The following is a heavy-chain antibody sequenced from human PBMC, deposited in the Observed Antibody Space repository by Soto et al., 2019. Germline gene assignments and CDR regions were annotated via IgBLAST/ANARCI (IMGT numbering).Heavy chain of an antibody. J-gene: IGHJ6*02. CDR3: AREARDYYDSSGYYYGMDV. CDR2: IIPILGIA. V-gene: IGHV1-69*04. CDR1: GGTFSSYT. D-gene: IGHD3-22*01. Sequence: SVKVSCKASGGTFSSYTISWVRQAPGQGLEWMGRIIPILGIANYAQKFQGRVTITADKSTSTAYMELSSLRSEDTAVYYCAREARDYYDSSGYYYGMDVWGQGTTVTVSS.